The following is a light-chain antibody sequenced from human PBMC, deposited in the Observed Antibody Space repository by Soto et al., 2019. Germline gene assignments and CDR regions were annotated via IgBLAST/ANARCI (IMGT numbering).Light chain of an antibody. CDR2: EVN. CDR3: CSFTSSNTHV. V-gene: IGLV2-23*02. J-gene: IGLJ1*01. CDR1: SSDFGNYNL. Sequence: QPVLTQPASVSGSPGQSITISCTGTSSDFGNYNLVSWYQQHPGKDPKLILFEVNKRPSGVSGRFSGSKSGNTASLTISGLQAEDEADYYCCSFTSSNTHVFGTGTKLTVL.